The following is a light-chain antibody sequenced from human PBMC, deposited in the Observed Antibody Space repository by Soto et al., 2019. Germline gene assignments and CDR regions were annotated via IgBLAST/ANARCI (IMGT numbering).Light chain of an antibody. CDR2: DAS. CDR3: QQYNSYPWT. J-gene: IGKJ1*01. Sequence: DIQMTQSPSTLSASVGDRVTITCRASQSISIWLAWYQQKPWKAPRLLIYDASTLESGVPSRFSGSGSGTEFTLTISSLQPDDFATYDYQQYNSYPWTFGQGTKVVIK. V-gene: IGKV1-5*01. CDR1: QSISIW.